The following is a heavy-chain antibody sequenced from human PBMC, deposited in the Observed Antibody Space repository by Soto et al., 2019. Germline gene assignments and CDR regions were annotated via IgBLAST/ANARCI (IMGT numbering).Heavy chain of an antibody. Sequence: ASVKVSCKASGYTFTSYGISWVRQAPGQGLEWMGWISAYNGNTNYAQKLQGRVTMTTDTSTSTAYMELRSLRSDDTAVYYCARDFEEDENRNWFDPWGQGTLVTVSS. CDR2: ISAYNGNT. V-gene: IGHV1-18*01. CDR3: ARDFEEDENRNWFDP. J-gene: IGHJ5*02. CDR1: GYTFTSYG.